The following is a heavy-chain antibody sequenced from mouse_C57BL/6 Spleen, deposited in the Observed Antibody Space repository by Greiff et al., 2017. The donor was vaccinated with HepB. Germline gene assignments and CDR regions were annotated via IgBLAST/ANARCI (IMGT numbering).Heavy chain of an antibody. CDR3: AREGRDYDAWFAY. J-gene: IGHJ3*01. D-gene: IGHD2-4*01. CDR2: INPSSGYT. V-gene: IGHV1-7*01. CDR1: GYTFTSYW. Sequence: QVQLKESGAELAKPGASVKLSCTASGYTFTSYWMHWVKQRPGQGLEWIGYINPSSGYTKYNQKFKDKATFTADKSSSTAYMQLSSLTDEDSAVYYCAREGRDYDAWFAYWGQGTLVTVSA.